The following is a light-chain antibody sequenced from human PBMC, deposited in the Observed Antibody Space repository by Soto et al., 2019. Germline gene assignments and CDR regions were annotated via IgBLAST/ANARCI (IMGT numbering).Light chain of an antibody. J-gene: IGKJ1*01. CDR3: QQYGSSRWT. CDR2: GAS. Sequence: EIVLTQSPGTLSLSPGERATLSCRASQSVSSSYLAWYQQNRGQAPRLLIYGASSRAPGIPDRFGGSGSGTDFTLTISRLEPEDVAVYYCQQYGSSRWTFDQGTKVEIK. V-gene: IGKV3-20*01. CDR1: QSVSSSY.